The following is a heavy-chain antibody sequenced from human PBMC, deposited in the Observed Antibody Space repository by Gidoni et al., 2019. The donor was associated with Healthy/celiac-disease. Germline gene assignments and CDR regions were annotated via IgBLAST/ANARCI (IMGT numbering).Heavy chain of an antibody. CDR3: ARAIKGYYDSSGYAPASPLDY. CDR2: INTSGGST. V-gene: IGHV1-46*01. D-gene: IGHD3-22*01. J-gene: IGHJ4*02. Sequence: QVQLVQSGAEVKKPGASVTVSCKASGYTFTSYYMHLGRQAPGQGLEWMGIINTSGGSTSYAQKFQGRVTMTRDTYTSTVYMEMSRMRSEDTAEYYCARAIKGYYDSSGYAPASPLDYWGQGTLVTVSS. CDR1: GYTFTSYY.